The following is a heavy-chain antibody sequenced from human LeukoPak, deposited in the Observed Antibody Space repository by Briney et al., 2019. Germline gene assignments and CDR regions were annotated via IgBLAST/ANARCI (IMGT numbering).Heavy chain of an antibody. D-gene: IGHD2-15*01. CDR1: GFTFSDYY. V-gene: IGHV3-11*01. CDR3: ATSVVGLSYDEHFQH. CDR2: ISSSGSTI. J-gene: IGHJ1*01. Sequence: GGSLRLSCAASGFTFSDYYMSWIRQAPGKGLEWVSYISSSGSTIYYADSVKGRFTISRDNAKNSLYLQMNSLRVEDTAFYYCATSVVGLSYDEHFQHWGQGTLVTV.